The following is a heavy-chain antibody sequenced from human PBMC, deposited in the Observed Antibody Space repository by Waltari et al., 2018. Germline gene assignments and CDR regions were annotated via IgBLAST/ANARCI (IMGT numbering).Heavy chain of an antibody. D-gene: IGHD3-3*01. CDR2: IYYSGST. CDR3: AREGGGTYYDFWSGYIPWGD. V-gene: IGHV4-39*02. J-gene: IGHJ4*02. Sequence: QVQLQQWDAGLLKPSETLSLTCTVSGGSIGSSSYYWGWIRQARGKGLEWIGSIYYSGSTYYNPSLKSRVTISVETSKNQSSLMLRSVTAADTAVYYCAREGGGTYYDFWSGYIPWGDWGQGTLVTVSS. CDR1: GGSIGSSSYY.